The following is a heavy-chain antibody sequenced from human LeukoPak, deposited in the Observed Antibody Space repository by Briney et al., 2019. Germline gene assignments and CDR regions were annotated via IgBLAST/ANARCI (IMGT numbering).Heavy chain of an antibody. CDR1: GGTFISYA. V-gene: IGHV1-18*01. D-gene: IGHD3-10*01. CDR2: ISGYNGNT. CDR3: ARDDNYGSGQPDD. Sequence: APVTVSCKASGGTFISYAITWVRQAPGQGLEWMGWISGYNGNTNYAQKFQGRVTMTTDTSTSTVYMELRSLRSDDTAVYYCARDDNYGSGQPDDWGQGTLVTVSS. J-gene: IGHJ4*02.